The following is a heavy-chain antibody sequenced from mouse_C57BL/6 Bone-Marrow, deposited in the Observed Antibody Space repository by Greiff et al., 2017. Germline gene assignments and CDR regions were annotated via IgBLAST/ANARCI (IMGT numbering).Heavy chain of an antibody. CDR3: ASASYGYPFDF. J-gene: IGHJ2*01. CDR2: INPSSGYT. CDR1: GYTFTSYW. D-gene: IGHD2-9*01. Sequence: QVQLQQSGAELAKPGASVKLSCKASGYTFTSYWMHWVKQRPGQGLEWIGYINPSSGYTKYNQKFKDKATLTADKSSSTAYMQLSSLTYEDSAVYYGASASYGYPFDFGGQGTALTVSS. V-gene: IGHV1-7*01.